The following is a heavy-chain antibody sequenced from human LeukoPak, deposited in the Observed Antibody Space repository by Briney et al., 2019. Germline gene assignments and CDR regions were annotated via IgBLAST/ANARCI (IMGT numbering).Heavy chain of an antibody. CDR1: GFTFSSYA. Sequence: GGSLRLSCAASGFTFSSYAMHWVRQAPGKGLEWVAVISYDGSNKYYADSVKGRFTISRDNSKNTLYLQMNSLRAEDTAVYYCARTNRDIVVVPAALGAFDIWGQGTMVTVSS. CDR2: ISYDGSNK. CDR3: ARTNRDIVVVPAALGAFDI. V-gene: IGHV3-30-3*01. J-gene: IGHJ3*02. D-gene: IGHD2-2*01.